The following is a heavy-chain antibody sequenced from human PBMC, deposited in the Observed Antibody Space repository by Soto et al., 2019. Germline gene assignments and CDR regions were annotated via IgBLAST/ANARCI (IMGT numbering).Heavy chain of an antibody. CDR2: IYYSGST. D-gene: IGHD1-26*01. J-gene: IGHJ6*02. Sequence: LSLTCTVSGGSISSYYWSWIRQPPGKGLEWIGYIYYSGSTNYNPSLKSRVTISVDTSKNQFSLKLSSVTAADTAVYYCARGGATFYYGMDVWGQGTTVTVSS. V-gene: IGHV4-59*01. CDR3: ARGGATFYYGMDV. CDR1: GGSISSYY.